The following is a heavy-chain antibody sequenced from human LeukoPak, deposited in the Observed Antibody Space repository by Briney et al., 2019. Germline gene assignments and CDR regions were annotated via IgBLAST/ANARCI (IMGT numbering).Heavy chain of an antibody. V-gene: IGHV3-33*01. J-gene: IGHJ4*02. CDR1: GFTFNSSG. D-gene: IGHD6-19*01. CDR2: IGYDGRNK. Sequence: TGGSLRLSCAASGFTFNSSGIHWVRRAPGKALEWVTVIGYDGRNKYYADSVKGRFIISRDNSKNTLYLQMNSLRVEDTAVYYCARVVTGMAVAGLDYRGQGTLVTVSS. CDR3: ARVVTGMAVAGLDY.